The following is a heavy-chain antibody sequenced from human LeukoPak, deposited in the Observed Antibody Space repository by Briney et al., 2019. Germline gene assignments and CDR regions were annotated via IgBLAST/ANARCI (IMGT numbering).Heavy chain of an antibody. CDR2: ISGSGGST. V-gene: IGHV3-23*01. CDR1: GFTFSSYA. Sequence: GGSLRLSCAASGFTFSSYAMSWVRQAPGKGLEWVSAISGSGGSTYYADSVKGRFTISRDNSKNTLYLQMNSLRAEDTAVYYCANGRVWFGESSGGAFDIWGQGTMVTVSS. J-gene: IGHJ3*02. CDR3: ANGRVWFGESSGGAFDI. D-gene: IGHD3-10*01.